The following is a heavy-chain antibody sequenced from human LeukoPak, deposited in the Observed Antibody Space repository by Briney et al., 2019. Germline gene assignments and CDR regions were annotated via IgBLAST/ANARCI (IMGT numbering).Heavy chain of an antibody. CDR1: GYTFTSYG. CDR3: ARRSDDYDSSAYYH. V-gene: IGHV1-18*01. CDR2: ISAYNGNT. Sequence: ASVTVSCKASGYTFTSYGISWVRQAPGQGLEWMGWISAYNGNTNYAQKLQGRVTMTADTSTSTAYMELRSLRSDDTAVYYCARRSDDYDSSAYYHWGQGTLVTVSS. J-gene: IGHJ4*02. D-gene: IGHD3-22*01.